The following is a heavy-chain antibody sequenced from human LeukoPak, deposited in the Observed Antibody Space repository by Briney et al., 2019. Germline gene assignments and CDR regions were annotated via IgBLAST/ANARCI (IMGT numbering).Heavy chain of an antibody. Sequence: SVKVSCKASGGTFSSYAISWVRQAPGQGLEWMGGIIPIFGTANYAQKFQGRVTITAHESTSTAYMELSSLRSEDTAVYYCAREPSGWFPFDYWGQGTLVTVSS. CDR2: IIPIFGTA. CDR3: AREPSGWFPFDY. J-gene: IGHJ4*02. CDR1: GGTFSSYA. V-gene: IGHV1-69*13. D-gene: IGHD6-19*01.